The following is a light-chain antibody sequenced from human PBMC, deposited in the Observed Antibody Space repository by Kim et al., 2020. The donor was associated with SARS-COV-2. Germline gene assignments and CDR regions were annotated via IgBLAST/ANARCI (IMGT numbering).Light chain of an antibody. V-gene: IGLV2-14*03. CDR3: SSYTTSSTWV. Sequence: GQSITIACTGTSSDVGAYNYVSWYQQHPGKAPKLMIYDVSNRPSGVSNRFSGSKSGNTASLTISGLQAEDEAHYYCSSYTTSSTWVFGGGTKLTVL. CDR2: DVS. J-gene: IGLJ3*02. CDR1: SSDVGAYNY.